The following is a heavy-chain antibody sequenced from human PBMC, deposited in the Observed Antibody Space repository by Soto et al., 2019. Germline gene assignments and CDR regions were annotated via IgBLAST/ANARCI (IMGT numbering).Heavy chain of an antibody. CDR2: IYPGDSDT. J-gene: IGHJ6*02. CDR1: GFSFTSSW. V-gene: IGHV5-51*01. Sequence: GESLKISCQGSGFSFTSSWIGWVRQMPRKGLEWMGLIYPGDSDTRYSPSFQGQVTISADKSISTAYLQWSSLKASDTAIYYCARSHGMDVWGQGTTVTVSS. CDR3: ARSHGMDV.